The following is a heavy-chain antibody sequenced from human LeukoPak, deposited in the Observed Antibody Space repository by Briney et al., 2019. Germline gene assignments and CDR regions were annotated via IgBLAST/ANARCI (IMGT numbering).Heavy chain of an antibody. D-gene: IGHD3/OR15-3a*01. CDR1: GFTFSYYS. CDR3: ARDGGPYDFGDFLDFDY. J-gene: IGHJ4*02. V-gene: IGHV3-21*01. Sequence: GGSLRLSCAASGFTFSYYSMNWVRQAPGKGLEWVSSISRSSTYIYYADSVKGRFTISRDNAKNSLYLQLNSLRAENTAVYYCARDGGPYDFGDFLDFDYWGQGTLVSVFS. CDR2: ISRSSTYI.